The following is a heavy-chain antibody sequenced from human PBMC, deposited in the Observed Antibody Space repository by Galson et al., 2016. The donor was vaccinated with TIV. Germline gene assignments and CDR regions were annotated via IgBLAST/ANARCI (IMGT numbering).Heavy chain of an antibody. CDR3: ARSDAISGYYYHFDY. CDR1: GYTFINYA. CDR2: INAANGDT. V-gene: IGHV1-3*01. J-gene: IGHJ4*02. Sequence: SVKVSCKDSGYTFINYAIQWVRQAPGQRLEWMGWINAANGDTKSSQKFQGRVTTTRDTSANMAYMELSSLRSEDTAVYYCARSDAISGYYYHFDYWGQGTLVTVSS. D-gene: IGHD3-22*01.